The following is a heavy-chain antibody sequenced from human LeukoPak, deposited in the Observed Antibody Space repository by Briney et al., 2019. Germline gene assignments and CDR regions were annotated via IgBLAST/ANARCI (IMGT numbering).Heavy chain of an antibody. D-gene: IGHD7-27*01. Sequence: GGSLRLSCAASGFTFGTYGMTWVRQAPGKGLEWVSGITGSSTWTYYADSVRGRFTISRDNSKNTLHLQMNNLTADDTAIYYCARELVSLGSGYFDLWGRGTLVTVSS. CDR2: ITGSSTWT. CDR3: ARELVSLGSGYFDL. CDR1: GFTFGTYG. V-gene: IGHV3-23*01. J-gene: IGHJ2*01.